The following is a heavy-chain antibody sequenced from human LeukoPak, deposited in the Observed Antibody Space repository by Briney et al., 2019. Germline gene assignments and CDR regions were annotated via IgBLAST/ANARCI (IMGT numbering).Heavy chain of an antibody. CDR3: ARDSHKLHSSAYFYFFDY. CDR1: GFTVSSDY. J-gene: IGHJ4*02. D-gene: IGHD3-22*01. V-gene: IGHV3-66*02. Sequence: QPGGSLRLSCAASGFTVSSDYMGWVRQAPGKGLEYASIIYGGGDTFYADSVKGRFTISRDNSKNTLYLQMNSLRAEDTAVYYCARDSHKLHSSAYFYFFDYWGQGTLVSVSS. CDR2: IYGGGDT.